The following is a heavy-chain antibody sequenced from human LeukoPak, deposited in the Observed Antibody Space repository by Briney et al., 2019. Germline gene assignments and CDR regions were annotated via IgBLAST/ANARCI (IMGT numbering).Heavy chain of an antibody. V-gene: IGHV3-21*01. CDR2: ISSGSGYI. Sequence: GGSLRLSCAASGFTFSGYSLNWVRQAPGKGLEWVSSISSGSGYIYYADSVKGRFTISRDNAKNTLYLQMNSLRAEDTAVYYCARWRANYYFDYWGRGTLVTVSS. CDR3: ARWRANYYFDY. J-gene: IGHJ4*02. CDR1: GFTFSGYS.